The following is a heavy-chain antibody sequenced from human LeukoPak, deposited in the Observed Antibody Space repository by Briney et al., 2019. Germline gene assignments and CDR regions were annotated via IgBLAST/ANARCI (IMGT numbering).Heavy chain of an antibody. Sequence: SETLSLTCTVSGGSITSYYWSWIRQPSGKGLEGIAYIYNSGSTNYNPSLKSRVTISVDTSKNQLSLKLSSVTAADTAVYYCARTKVYSGRYYFDCWGQGTLVTVSS. V-gene: IGHV4-59*01. CDR1: GGSITSYY. D-gene: IGHD1-26*01. J-gene: IGHJ4*02. CDR2: IYNSGST. CDR3: ARTKVYSGRYYFDC.